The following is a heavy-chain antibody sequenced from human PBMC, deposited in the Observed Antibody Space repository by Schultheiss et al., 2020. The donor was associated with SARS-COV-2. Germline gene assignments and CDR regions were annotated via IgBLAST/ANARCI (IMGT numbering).Heavy chain of an antibody. J-gene: IGHJ5*02. CDR3: VRDRSWWTPYNCFDL. Sequence: GGSLRLSCAATGFTFKTYAMHWVRQAQGKGLEWVSVIYTGDTIYYADSVKGRFTISRDNSKNTLYLQMNSLRAEDTAVYYCVRDRSWWTPYNCFDLWGRGTLVTVSS. CDR2: IYTGDTI. D-gene: IGHD2-15*01. V-gene: IGHV3-NL1*01. CDR1: GFTFKTYA.